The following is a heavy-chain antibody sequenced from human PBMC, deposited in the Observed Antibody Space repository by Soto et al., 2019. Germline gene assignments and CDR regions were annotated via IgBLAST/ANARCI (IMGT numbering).Heavy chain of an antibody. D-gene: IGHD5-12*01. CDR1: GGSVSSGSFY. J-gene: IGHJ6*02. Sequence: SETLSLTCTVSGGSVSSGSFYWSWIRRPPGKGLEWIGYFYYSGSTNYNPSLRSRVTMSVDTSKNQFSLKLSSVTAADTAVYYCAASAPPATNYYYAMDVWGQGTTVTVSS. CDR3: AASAPPATNYYYAMDV. CDR2: FYYSGST. V-gene: IGHV4-61*01.